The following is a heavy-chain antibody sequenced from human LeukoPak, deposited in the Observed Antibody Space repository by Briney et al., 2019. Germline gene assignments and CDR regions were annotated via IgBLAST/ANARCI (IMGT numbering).Heavy chain of an antibody. V-gene: IGHV4-59*01. CDR2: IYYSGST. D-gene: IGHD7-27*01. CDR3: ARARTGEWGLLYAFDI. CDR1: GGSISSYY. J-gene: IGHJ3*02. Sequence: PSETLSPTCTVSGGSISSYYWSWIRQPPGKGLEWIGYIYYSGSTNYNPSLKSRVTISVDTSKNQFSLKLSSVTAADTAVYYCARARTGEWGLLYAFDIWGQGTMVTVSS.